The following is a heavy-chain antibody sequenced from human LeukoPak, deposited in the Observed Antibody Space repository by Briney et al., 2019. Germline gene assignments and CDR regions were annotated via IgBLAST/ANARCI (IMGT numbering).Heavy chain of an antibody. CDR2: ISRSSNNI. Sequence: KAGGSLRLSCAASGFNFSTYSTNWVRQAPGKGLEWVSSISRSSNNIFQADSVKGRFTTSRDNAKDSLYLQMNSLRAEDTAVYYCARDRAFDYWGQGTLVTVSS. CDR1: GFNFSTYS. CDR3: ARDRAFDY. J-gene: IGHJ4*02. V-gene: IGHV3-21*01.